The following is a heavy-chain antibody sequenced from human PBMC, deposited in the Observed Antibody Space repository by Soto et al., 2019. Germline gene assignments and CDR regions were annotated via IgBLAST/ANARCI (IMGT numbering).Heavy chain of an antibody. D-gene: IGHD2-8*01. CDR1: GFTFSSYA. CDR3: AKDMLYHYYYYMDV. V-gene: IGHV3-23*01. Sequence: PGGSLRLSCAASGFTFSSYAMSWVRQAPGKGLEWVSAISGSGGSTYYADSVKGRFTISRDNSKNTLYLQMNSLRAEDTAVYYCAKDMLYHYYYYMDVWGKGTTVTVSS. CDR2: ISGSGGST. J-gene: IGHJ6*03.